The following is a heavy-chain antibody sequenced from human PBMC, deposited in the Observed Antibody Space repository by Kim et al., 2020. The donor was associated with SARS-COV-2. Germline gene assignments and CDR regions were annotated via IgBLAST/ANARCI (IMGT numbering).Heavy chain of an antibody. Sequence: SVKVSCKASGGTFSSYAISWVRQAPGQGLEWMGGIIPIFGTANYAQKFQGRVTITADESTSTAYMELSSLRSEDTAVYYCARDGSGSYYNFGFDYWGQGTLVTVSS. CDR3: ARDGSGSYYNFGFDY. CDR1: GGTFSSYA. D-gene: IGHD3-10*01. CDR2: IIPIFGTA. V-gene: IGHV1-69*13. J-gene: IGHJ4*02.